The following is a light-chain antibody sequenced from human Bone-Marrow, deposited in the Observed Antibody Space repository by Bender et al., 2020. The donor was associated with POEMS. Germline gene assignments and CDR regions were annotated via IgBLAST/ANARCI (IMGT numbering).Light chain of an antibody. J-gene: IGLJ2*01. Sequence: QSALTQPASVSGSPGQSITIPCTGTGTNVGSSNLVSWYQQYPAKAPKLIIYEGNKRPSGVSNRFSGSKSGNTASLTISGLQAEDEAAYSCCSYAGRSTLLFGGGTKVTVV. V-gene: IGLV2-23*01. CDR2: EGN. CDR3: CSYAGRSTLL. CDR1: GTNVGSSNL.